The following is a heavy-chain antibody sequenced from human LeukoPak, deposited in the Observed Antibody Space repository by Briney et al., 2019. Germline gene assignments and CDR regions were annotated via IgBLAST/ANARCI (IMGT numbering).Heavy chain of an antibody. D-gene: IGHD6-13*01. CDR3: ARSGYSSSWPDYYYGMDV. CDR1: GGTFSSYA. J-gene: IGHJ6*02. CDR2: IIPILGIA. Sequence: GASVKVSCKASGGTFSSYAISGVRQAPGQGLEWMGRIIPILGIANYAQKFQGRVTITADKSTSTAYMELSSLRSEDTAVFYCARSGYSSSWPDYYYGMDVWGQGTTVTVSS. V-gene: IGHV1-69*04.